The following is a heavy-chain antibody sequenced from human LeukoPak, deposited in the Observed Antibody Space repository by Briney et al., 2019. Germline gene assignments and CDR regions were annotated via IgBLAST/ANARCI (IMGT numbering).Heavy chain of an antibody. CDR1: GGSISSYY. V-gene: IGHV4-59*01. Sequence: PSETLSLTCTVSGGSISSYYWSWIRQPPGKGLEWIGYIYYSGSTNYNPSLKSRVTISVDTSKNQFSLKLSSVTAADTAVYYRARDPGDYYDSSGYFDYWGQGTLVTVSS. D-gene: IGHD3-22*01. CDR3: ARDPGDYYDSSGYFDY. J-gene: IGHJ4*02. CDR2: IYYSGST.